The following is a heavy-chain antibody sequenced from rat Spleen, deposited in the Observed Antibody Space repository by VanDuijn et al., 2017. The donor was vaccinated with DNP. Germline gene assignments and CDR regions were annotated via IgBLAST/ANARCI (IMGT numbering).Heavy chain of an antibody. V-gene: IGHV5-7*01. CDR3: TTLITEGPGD. CDR1: GFTFSNYD. D-gene: IGHD1-11*01. Sequence: EVQLVESGGGLVQPGRSMKLSCAASGFTFSNYDMAWVRQAPKKGLEWVATISYDGSSTYYRDSVKGRFTISRVNAKSTLYLQMDSLRSEDTATYYCTTLITEGPGDWGQGVMVTVSS. CDR2: ISYDGSST. J-gene: IGHJ2*01.